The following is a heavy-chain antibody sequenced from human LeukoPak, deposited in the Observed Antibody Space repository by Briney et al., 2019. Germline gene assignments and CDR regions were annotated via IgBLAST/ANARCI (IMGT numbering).Heavy chain of an antibody. CDR2: ISYDGSNK. Sequence: PGGSLRLSCAASGFTFEDYAMHWVRQAPGKGLEWVAVISYDGSNKYYADSVKGRFTISRDNSKNTLYLQMNSLRAEDTAVYYCAREGRGPYCSSTSCYYDYAFDIWGQGTMVTVSS. CDR3: AREGRGPYCSSTSCYYDYAFDI. D-gene: IGHD2-2*01. CDR1: GFTFEDYA. V-gene: IGHV3-30*04. J-gene: IGHJ3*02.